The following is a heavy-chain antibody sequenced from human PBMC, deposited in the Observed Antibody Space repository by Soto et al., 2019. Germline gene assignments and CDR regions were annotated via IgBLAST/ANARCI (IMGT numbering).Heavy chain of an antibody. CDR1: GYTFTGYY. J-gene: IGHJ6*02. CDR3: ARDYYDFWSGYSPRYGMDV. D-gene: IGHD3-3*01. Sequence: GASVNVSCKASGYTFTGYYMHWVRQAPGQGLEWMGWINPNSGGTNYAQKFQGWVTMTRDTSISTAYMELSRLRSDDTAVYYCARDYYDFWSGYSPRYGMDVWGQGTTVTVSS. CDR2: INPNSGGT. V-gene: IGHV1-2*04.